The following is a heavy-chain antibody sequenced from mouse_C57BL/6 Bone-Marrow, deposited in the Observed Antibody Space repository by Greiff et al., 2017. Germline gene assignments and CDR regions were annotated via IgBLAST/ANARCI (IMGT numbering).Heavy chain of an antibody. CDR2: IYPGDGDT. Sequence: VQLQQSGPELVKPGASVKISCKASGYAFSSSWMNWVKQRPGKGLEWIGRIYPGDGDTNYNGKFKGKATLTADTSSSTAYMQLSSLTSADSAVYFCARGYYDYDGGAWFAYWGQGTLVTVSA. J-gene: IGHJ3*01. CDR3: ARGYYDYDGGAWFAY. D-gene: IGHD2-4*01. CDR1: GYAFSSSW. V-gene: IGHV1-82*01.